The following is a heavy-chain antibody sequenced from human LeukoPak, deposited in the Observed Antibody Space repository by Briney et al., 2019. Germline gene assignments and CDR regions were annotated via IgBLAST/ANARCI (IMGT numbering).Heavy chain of an antibody. CDR1: GGSISSGGYY. J-gene: IGHJ4*02. CDR2: IYHSGST. D-gene: IGHD3-3*01. V-gene: IGHV4-30-2*01. Sequence: TLSLTCTVSGGSISSGGYYWSWIRQPPGKGLEWIGYIYHSGSTYYNPSLKSRVTISVDRSKNQFSLKLSSVTAADTAVYYCARAPRFLEWLSQPLFDYWGQGTLVTVSS. CDR3: ARAPRFLEWLSQPLFDY.